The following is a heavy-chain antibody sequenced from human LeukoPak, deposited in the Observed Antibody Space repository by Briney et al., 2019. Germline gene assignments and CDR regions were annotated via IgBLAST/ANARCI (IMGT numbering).Heavy chain of an antibody. CDR2: IYYSGST. CDR1: GGSISSYY. CDR3: ARGLWVDTAMTHFDY. Sequence: SETLSLTCTVSGGSISSYYWSWIRQPPGRGLDLIGSIYYSGSTNYNPSLKSRVTISVDTSKNQFSLKLSSVTAADTAVYYCARGLWVDTAMTHFDYWGQGTLVTVSS. J-gene: IGHJ4*02. V-gene: IGHV4-59*01. D-gene: IGHD5-18*01.